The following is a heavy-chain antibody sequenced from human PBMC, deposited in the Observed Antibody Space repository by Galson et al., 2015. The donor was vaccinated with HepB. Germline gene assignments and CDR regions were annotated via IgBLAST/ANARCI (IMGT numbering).Heavy chain of an antibody. D-gene: IGHD2-15*01. CDR3: AREEAYCSGGSCYIS. Sequence: SVKVSCKASGGTFSSYAISWVRRAPGQGLEWMGGIIPIFGIANYAQKFQGRVTITADESTSTAYMELSSLRSEDTAVYYCAREEAYCSGGSCYISWGQGTLVTVSS. V-gene: IGHV1-69*13. CDR2: IIPIFGIA. J-gene: IGHJ5*02. CDR1: GGTFSSYA.